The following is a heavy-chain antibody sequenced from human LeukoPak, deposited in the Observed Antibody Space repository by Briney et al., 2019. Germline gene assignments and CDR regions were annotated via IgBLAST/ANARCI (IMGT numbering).Heavy chain of an antibody. CDR2: ISSSSSYI. CDR1: GFTFSNYW. CDR3: ARGDYDFWSGYYPSFDY. Sequence: GGSLRLSCAASGFTFSNYWMTWVRQAPGKGLEWVSSISSSSSYIYYADSVKGRFTISRDNAKNSLYLQMNSLRAEDTAVYYCARGDYDFWSGYYPSFDYWGQGTLVTVSS. D-gene: IGHD3-3*01. J-gene: IGHJ4*02. V-gene: IGHV3-21*01.